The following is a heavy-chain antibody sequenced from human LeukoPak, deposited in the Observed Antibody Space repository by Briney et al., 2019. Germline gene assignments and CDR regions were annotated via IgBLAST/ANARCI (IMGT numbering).Heavy chain of an antibody. CDR2: INHSAST. CDR3: ARDVTYCSSTSCFEDRYYYYYYGMDV. D-gene: IGHD2-2*01. Sequence: ETLSLTCAVYGGSFSGYYWSWIRQPPGKGLEWIGEINHSASTNYNPSLKSRVTISVDTSKNQFSLKLSSVTAADTAVYYCARDVTYCSSTSCFEDRYYYYYYGMDVWGQGTTVTVSS. CDR1: GGSFSGYY. V-gene: IGHV4-34*01. J-gene: IGHJ6*02.